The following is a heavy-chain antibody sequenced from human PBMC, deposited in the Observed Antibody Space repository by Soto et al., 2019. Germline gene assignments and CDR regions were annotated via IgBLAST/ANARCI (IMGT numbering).Heavy chain of an antibody. J-gene: IGHJ1*01. CDR1: GFIFGAHA. CDR2: INWIGGST. CDR3: VSLKCGYSYGTPFYF. D-gene: IGHD5-18*01. Sequence: PGGSLRLSCAASGFIFGAHAMSCVGQAPGKGMEWVSAINWIGGSTNYADSMKGRFTISRDNAKNSLYLQMNSLRPEDTALYYCVSLKCGYSYGTPFYF. V-gene: IGHV3-20*04.